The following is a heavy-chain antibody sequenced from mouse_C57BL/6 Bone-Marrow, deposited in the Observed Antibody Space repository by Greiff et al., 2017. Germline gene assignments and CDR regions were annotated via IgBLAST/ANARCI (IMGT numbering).Heavy chain of an antibody. V-gene: IGHV10-1*01. J-gene: IGHJ1*03. Sequence: EVMLVESGGGLVQPKGSLKLSCAASGFSFNTYAMNWVRQAPGKGLEWVARIRSKSNNYATYYADSVKDRFTISRDDSESMLYLQMNNLKTEDTDMYYCVGHGIYYYGSSYFWYFDVWGTGTTVTVSS. CDR3: VGHGIYYYGSSYFWYFDV. D-gene: IGHD1-1*01. CDR1: GFSFNTYA. CDR2: IRSKSNNYAT.